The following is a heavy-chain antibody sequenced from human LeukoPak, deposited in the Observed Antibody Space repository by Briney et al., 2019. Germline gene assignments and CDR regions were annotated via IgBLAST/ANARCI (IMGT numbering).Heavy chain of an antibody. J-gene: IGHJ4*02. CDR1: GFTFSSFA. D-gene: IGHD2/OR15-2a*01. V-gene: IGHV3-7*01. CDR3: AAQNQMDY. Sequence: GGSLRLSCAASGFTFSSFAMHWVRQAPGKGLEWVANMKQDGSEKYYVDSVKGRFTISRDNAKNSLYLQMNSLRAEDTAVYYCAAQNQMDYWGQGTLVTVSS. CDR2: MKQDGSEK.